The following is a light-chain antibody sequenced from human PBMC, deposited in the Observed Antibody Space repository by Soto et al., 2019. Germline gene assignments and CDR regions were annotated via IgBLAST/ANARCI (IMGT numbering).Light chain of an antibody. CDR1: QSVRSN. J-gene: IGKJ1*01. CDR3: QQYNTWPPT. CDR2: GAS. V-gene: IGKV3-15*01. Sequence: EVVMTQSPATLSVSPGERVNLSCRASQSVRSNLAWYQQKPGQAPRLLIYGASTRATGIPARFSGSGSGTEFTLTISSLQSEDFALYYCQQYNTWPPTFGQGTKVDIK.